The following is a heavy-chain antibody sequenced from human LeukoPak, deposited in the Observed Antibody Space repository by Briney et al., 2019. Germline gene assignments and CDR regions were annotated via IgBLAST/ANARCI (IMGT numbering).Heavy chain of an antibody. Sequence: GGSLRLSCAASGFTFDDYAMHWVRQVPGKGLEWVSGISWNSDSIGYADSVKGRFTISRDNAKNSLYLQMNSLRTEDTAVYYCARSTVAGNAEYFQHWGQGTLVTVSS. CDR3: ARSTVAGNAEYFQH. J-gene: IGHJ1*01. V-gene: IGHV3-9*01. CDR1: GFTFDDYA. CDR2: ISWNSDSI. D-gene: IGHD6-19*01.